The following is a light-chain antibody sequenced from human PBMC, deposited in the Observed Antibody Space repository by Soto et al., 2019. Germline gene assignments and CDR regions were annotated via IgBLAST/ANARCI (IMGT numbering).Light chain of an antibody. J-gene: IGKJ1*01. V-gene: IGKV1-8*01. CDR2: SAS. CDR1: QDIRGY. Sequence: LRMTQSPSSLSASTGDRVTITCRASQDIRGYLAWYQQKPGKAPKLLVYSASTLQSGVPSTFSGTGSGTDFTLTISYLQSEDFATYYCQQYYSYPRTFGQGTKVEIK. CDR3: QQYYSYPRT.